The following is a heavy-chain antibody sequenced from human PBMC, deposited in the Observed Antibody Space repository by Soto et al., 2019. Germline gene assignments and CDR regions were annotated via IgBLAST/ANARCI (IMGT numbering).Heavy chain of an antibody. CDR3: VKDHYYYDSSGYPY. J-gene: IGHJ4*02. CDR1: GFTFSSYA. V-gene: IGHV3-64D*08. CDR2: ISSNGGST. Sequence: VRSLRLSCSASGFTFSSYAMHWVRQAPGKGLEYVSAISSNGGSTYYADSVKGRFTISRGNSKNTLYLQMSSLRAEDTAVYYCVKDHYYYDSSGYPYWGQGTLVTVSS. D-gene: IGHD3-22*01.